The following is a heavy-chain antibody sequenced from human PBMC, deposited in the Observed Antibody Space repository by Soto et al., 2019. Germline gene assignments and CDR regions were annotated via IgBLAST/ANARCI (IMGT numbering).Heavy chain of an antibody. CDR3: AREGTAPYYYYGMDV. J-gene: IGHJ6*02. D-gene: IGHD1-1*01. V-gene: IGHV1-18*01. Sequence: QVQLVQSRGEVKKPGASVKVSCKTSGYSFTTYGISWVRQAPGQGLEWMGWISGYNGNTNYAQKLQGRVNMTTDTSTSTAYMVLRSLRSDDTAVYYCAREGTAPYYYYGMDVWGQGSTVTVSS. CDR1: GYSFTTYG. CDR2: ISGYNGNT.